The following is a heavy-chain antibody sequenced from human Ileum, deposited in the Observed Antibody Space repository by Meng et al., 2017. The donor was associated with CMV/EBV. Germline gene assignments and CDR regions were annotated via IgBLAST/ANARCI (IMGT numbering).Heavy chain of an antibody. D-gene: IGHD1-1*01. CDR3: VSAIVVQYLIPHYYGMDV. CDR1: GFTFSAYA. Sequence: GESLKISCAASGFTFSAYAMSWVRQAPGKGLEWVSVTYASDEEVYYADSVKGRFTVSRDNSKKILHLQMSSLRAEDTAVYYCVSAIVVQYLIPHYYGMDVWGQGTSVTVSS. V-gene: IGHV3-23*03. J-gene: IGHJ6*02. CDR2: TYASDEEV.